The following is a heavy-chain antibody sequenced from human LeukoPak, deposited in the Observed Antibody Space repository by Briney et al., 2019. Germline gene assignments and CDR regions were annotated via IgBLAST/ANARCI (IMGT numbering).Heavy chain of an antibody. Sequence: VASVKVSCKASGYTFTSYGVSWVRQAPGQGLEWMGWISAYNGNTNYAQKLQGRVTMTTDTSTSTAYMELRSLRSDDTALYYCARDGVWFGESFDAFDIWGQGTMVTVSS. CDR2: ISAYNGNT. V-gene: IGHV1-18*01. D-gene: IGHD3-10*01. CDR1: GYTFTSYG. J-gene: IGHJ3*02. CDR3: ARDGVWFGESFDAFDI.